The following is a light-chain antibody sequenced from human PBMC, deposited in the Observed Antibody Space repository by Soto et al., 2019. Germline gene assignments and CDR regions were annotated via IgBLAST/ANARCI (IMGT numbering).Light chain of an antibody. CDR2: KAS. J-gene: IGKJ1*01. CDR1: QSISSW. Sequence: DIQMTQSPSTLSASVGDRVTITCRASQSISSWLAWYQQQPGKAPKLLIYKASSLENDVPSRFSGSGSGTEFTLTISSLQPDDFATYYCQQYSTWWTFDQGTKVEI. V-gene: IGKV1-5*03. CDR3: QQYSTWWT.